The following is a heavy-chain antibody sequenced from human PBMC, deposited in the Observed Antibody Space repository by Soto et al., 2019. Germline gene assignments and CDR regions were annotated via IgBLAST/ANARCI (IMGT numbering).Heavy chain of an antibody. Sequence: PGETLKISCKGSGYSFTSYWIGWVRQMPGKGLEWMGIIYPGDSDTRYSPSFQGQVTISADKSISTAYLQWSSLKASDTAMYYCARHSLRWSGELPVGYGMDVWGQGTTVTVSS. CDR1: GYSFTSYW. CDR3: ARHSLRWSGELPVGYGMDV. V-gene: IGHV5-51*01. CDR2: IYPGDSDT. D-gene: IGHD3-3*01. J-gene: IGHJ6*02.